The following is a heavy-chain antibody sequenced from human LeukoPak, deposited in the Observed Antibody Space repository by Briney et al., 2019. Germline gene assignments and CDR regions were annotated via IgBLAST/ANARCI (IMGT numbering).Heavy chain of an antibody. J-gene: IGHJ4*02. CDR3: VRDLPGGSGD. D-gene: IGHD6-19*01. V-gene: IGHV1-2*02. Sequence: ASVKVCCKASGYTFTDNYMHWVRQAPGQTFEWLAWNNPESGDKHYKRKFQGRVTVTTDTSINSVYMELSELQSDGTAVYYCVRDLPGGSGDWGQGTLVTVCS. CDR2: NNPESGDK. CDR1: GYTFTDNY.